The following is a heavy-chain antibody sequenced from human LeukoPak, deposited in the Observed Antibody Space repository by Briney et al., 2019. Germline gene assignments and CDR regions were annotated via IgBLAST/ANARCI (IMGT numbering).Heavy chain of an antibody. Sequence: PSETLSLTCAVSGASITSFYWSWIRQPPGKGLEWIGFISYTGSTNYNPSLKNRVTISIDTSKMQFSLKLSSVTAADTAVYYCARVGDYALKDWGQGTLVTVSS. D-gene: IGHD3-16*01. CDR2: ISYTGST. V-gene: IGHV4-59*12. J-gene: IGHJ4*02. CDR1: GASITSFY. CDR3: ARVGDYALKD.